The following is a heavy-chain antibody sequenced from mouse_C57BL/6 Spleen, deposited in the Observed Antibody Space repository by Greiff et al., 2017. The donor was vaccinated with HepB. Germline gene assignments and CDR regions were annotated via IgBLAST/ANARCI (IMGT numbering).Heavy chain of an antibody. J-gene: IGHJ2*01. CDR1: GYTFTSYW. CDR3: ARTDNPVYFDY. V-gene: IGHV1-69*01. D-gene: IGHD1-3*01. Sequence: VKLQQPGAELVMPGASVKLSCKASGYTFTSYWMHWVKQRPGQGLEWIGEIDPSDSYTNYNQKFKGKSTLTVDKSSSTAYMQLSSLTSEDSAVYYCARTDNPVYFDYWGQGTTLTVSS. CDR2: IDPSDSYT.